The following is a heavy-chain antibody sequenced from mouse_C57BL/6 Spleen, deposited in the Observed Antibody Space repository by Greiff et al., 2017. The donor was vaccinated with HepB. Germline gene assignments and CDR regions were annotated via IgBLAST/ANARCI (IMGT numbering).Heavy chain of an antibody. V-gene: IGHV1-66*01. Sequence: QVQLQQSGPELVKPGASVKISCKASGYSFTSYYIHWVKQRPGQGLEWIGWIYPGSGNTKYNEKFKGKATLTADTSSSTAYMQLSSLTSEDSAVYDCASWRGNYLYAMDYWGQGTSVTVSS. CDR1: GYSFTSYY. CDR2: IYPGSGNT. D-gene: IGHD2-1*01. J-gene: IGHJ4*01. CDR3: ASWRGNYLYAMDY.